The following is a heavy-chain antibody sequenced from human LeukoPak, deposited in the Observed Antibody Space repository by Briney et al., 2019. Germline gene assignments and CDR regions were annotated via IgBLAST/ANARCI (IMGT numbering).Heavy chain of an antibody. CDR2: INSDGSST. CDR1: GFTFSSYW. V-gene: IGHV3-74*01. CDR3: ARVGCSSTSCPDYYYYGMDV. D-gene: IGHD2-2*01. J-gene: IGHJ6*02. Sequence: GGSLRLSCAASGFTFSSYWMHWVRQAPGRGLVWVSRINSDGSSTSYADSVKGRFTISRDNAKSTLYLQMNSLRAEDTAVYYCARVGCSSTSCPDYYYYGMDVWGQGTTVTVSS.